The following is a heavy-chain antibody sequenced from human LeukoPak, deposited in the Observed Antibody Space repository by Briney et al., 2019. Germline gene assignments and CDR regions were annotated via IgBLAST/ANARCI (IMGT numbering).Heavy chain of an antibody. CDR2: IYYTGSA. CDR1: GGSIRSGDYY. CDR3: ARAPWSYQLLSPFDY. J-gene: IGHJ4*02. Sequence: PSETLSLTCTVSGGSIRSGDYYWSWIRQPPGKGLECIGYIYYTGSAYYNPSLKSRVTISVDTSKNQFSLRLSSVAAAGTAVYFCARAPWSYQLLSPFDYWGQGTLVTVSS. D-gene: IGHD2-2*01. V-gene: IGHV4-30-4*08.